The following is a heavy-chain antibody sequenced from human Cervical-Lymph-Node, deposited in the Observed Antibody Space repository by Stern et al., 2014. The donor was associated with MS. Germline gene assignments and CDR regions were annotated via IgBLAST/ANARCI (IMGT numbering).Heavy chain of an antibody. CDR2: ISADNGNT. CDR1: GYSFSSYG. V-gene: IGHV1-18*01. Sequence: QVHLVESGGEVKKPGASVKVSCKASGYSFSSYGIAWVRQAPGQGLEWMGWISADNGNTNYAQEFQDRVTITTDTSASTAYTELRSLRSDDTAVYYCARTYDFWNGYVDYWGQGTLVTVSS. D-gene: IGHD3-3*01. J-gene: IGHJ4*02. CDR3: ARTYDFWNGYVDY.